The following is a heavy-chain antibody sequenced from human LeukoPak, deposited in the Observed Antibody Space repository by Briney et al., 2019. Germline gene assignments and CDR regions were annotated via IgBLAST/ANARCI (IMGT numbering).Heavy chain of an antibody. D-gene: IGHD3-3*01. CDR3: ARGGGAFDI. Sequence: SQTLSLTCAISGDSFSSNSAAWTWLRQSPSRGLEWLGRTYYRSKWYDDYAVSVKSRITVNPDTSKNQFSLQLNSVTPEDTAVYYCARGGGAFDIWGQGTMVTVSS. V-gene: IGHV6-1*01. CDR1: GDSFSSNSAA. J-gene: IGHJ3*02. CDR2: TYYRSKWYD.